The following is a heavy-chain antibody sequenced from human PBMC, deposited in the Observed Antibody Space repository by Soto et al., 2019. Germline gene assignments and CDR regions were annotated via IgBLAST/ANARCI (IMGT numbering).Heavy chain of an antibody. CDR1: GGSISSSSYY. J-gene: IGHJ4*02. D-gene: IGHD2-2*01. CDR3: ARSRGDSSTDY. V-gene: IGHV4-39*01. CDR2: IYYTGST. Sequence: SETLSLTCTVSGGSISSSSYYWDWIRQPPGKGLEWIGRIYYTGSTYYNPSLKSRVTISVGTSKKQFSLKLSSVTAAETAVYYCARSRGDSSTDYWGQGTLVTVSS.